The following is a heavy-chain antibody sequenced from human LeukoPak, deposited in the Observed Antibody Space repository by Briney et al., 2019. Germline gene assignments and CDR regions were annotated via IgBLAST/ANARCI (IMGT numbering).Heavy chain of an antibody. CDR1: GYTHTSYG. D-gene: IGHD3-10*01. J-gene: IGHJ4*02. Sequence: AAVTDSFKASGYTHTSYGISWVRQAPGKGLEWMGWITAYNGNTNYAQKLQGRVTITTDTSTSTAYMELRSLRSDDTAVYYCARDHSEFLLWFGELLPCFDDWGQGTLVTVSA. V-gene: IGHV1-18*01. CDR2: ITAYNGNT. CDR3: ARDHSEFLLWFGELLPCFDD.